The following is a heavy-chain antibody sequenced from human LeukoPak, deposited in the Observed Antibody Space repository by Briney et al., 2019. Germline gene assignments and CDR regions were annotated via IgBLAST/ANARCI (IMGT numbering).Heavy chain of an antibody. CDR3: ARATLRGYSYGYDY. Sequence: SETLSLTCTVSGGSISSSGYYWGWIRQPPGKGLEWIGSIYYSGSTYYNPSLKSRVTISVDTSKNQFSLKLSSVTAADTAVYYCARATLRGYSYGYDYWGQGTLVTVSS. V-gene: IGHV4-39*07. J-gene: IGHJ4*02. CDR2: IYYSGST. D-gene: IGHD5-18*01. CDR1: GGSISSSGYY.